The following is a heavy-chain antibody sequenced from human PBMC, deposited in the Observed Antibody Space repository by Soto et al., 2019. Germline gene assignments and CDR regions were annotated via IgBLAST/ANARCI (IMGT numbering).Heavy chain of an antibody. D-gene: IGHD6-13*01. CDR3: AKYRRTAAEGFTLDY. Sequence: SETLSLTCTVSGDSINNYYWSWIRQPPGKTLEWIGYIYYTGSTTYNPSLESRVTMSVDTSKNQFSLSLSSVNTADTAVYYCAKYRRTAAEGFTLDYWGRGTLVTVSS. CDR1: GDSINNYY. J-gene: IGHJ4*02. CDR2: IYYTGST. V-gene: IGHV4-59*01.